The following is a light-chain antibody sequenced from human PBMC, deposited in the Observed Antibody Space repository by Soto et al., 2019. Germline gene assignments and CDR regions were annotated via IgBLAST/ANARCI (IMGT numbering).Light chain of an antibody. J-gene: IGKJ2*01. Sequence: EIVLTQSPATLSVSPGEGATLSCRASQTISSSLAWYQQKPGQAPRLLILGASTRATGIPATFSGSGSGTEFTLTISSLQSEDFAFYYCQQYDNWPYTFGQGTKLEIK. CDR3: QQYDNWPYT. V-gene: IGKV3-15*01. CDR2: GAS. CDR1: QTISSS.